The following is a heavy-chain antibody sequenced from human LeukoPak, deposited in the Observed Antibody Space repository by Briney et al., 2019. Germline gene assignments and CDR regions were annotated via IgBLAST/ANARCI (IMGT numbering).Heavy chain of an antibody. CDR3: AKDLTYDDMDV. D-gene: IGHD5-12*01. CDR2: IWYDGSNK. J-gene: IGHJ6*03. CDR1: GFTFSSYS. Sequence: GGSLRHSCAASGFTFSSYSMNWVRQAPGKGLEWVAVIWYDGSNKYYGDSVKGRFTISRDNSKNSLYLQMNSLRVEDTAVYYCAKDLTYDDMDVWGKGTTVTVSS. V-gene: IGHV3-33*06.